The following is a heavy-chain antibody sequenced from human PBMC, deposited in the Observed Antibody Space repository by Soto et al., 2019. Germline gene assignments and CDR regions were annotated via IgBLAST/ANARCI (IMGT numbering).Heavy chain of an antibody. V-gene: IGHV3-30-3*01. CDR3: AREQLGANYSFDY. J-gene: IGHJ4*02. D-gene: IGHD1-26*01. CDR1: GFTFSSYA. Sequence: QVQLVESGGGVVQPGRSLRLSCAASGFTFSSYAMHWVRQAPGQGLEWVAVISYDGSNKYYADSVKGRFTISRDNSKNTLYLQMNSLRAEDTAVYYCAREQLGANYSFDYWGQGTLVTVSS. CDR2: ISYDGSNK.